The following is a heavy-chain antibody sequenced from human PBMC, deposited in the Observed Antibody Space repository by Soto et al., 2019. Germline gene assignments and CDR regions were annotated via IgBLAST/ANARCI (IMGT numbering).Heavy chain of an antibody. CDR2: IYYSGST. V-gene: IGHV4-59*01. CDR3: ARAFLEEDILTGYYNPWFDP. J-gene: IGHJ5*02. D-gene: IGHD3-9*01. CDR1: GGSISSYY. Sequence: SETLSLTCTVSGGSISSYYWSWIRQPPGKGLEWIGYIYYSGSTNYNPSLKSRVTISVDTSKNQFSLKLSSVTAADTAVYYCARAFLEEDILTGYYNPWFDPWGQGTLVTVSS.